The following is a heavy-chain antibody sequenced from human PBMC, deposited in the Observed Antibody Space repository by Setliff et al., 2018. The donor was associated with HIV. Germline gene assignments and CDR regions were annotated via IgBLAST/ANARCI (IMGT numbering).Heavy chain of an antibody. CDR1: GFSITDYF. CDR3: ARETISGYDSY. Sequence: GGSLRLSCAGSGFSITDYFMYWIRQAPGKGLECVSYISTSGNSIDYADSVKGRFTISRDNAKNSLYLRMNSLRVDDTAVYYCARETISGYDSYWGQGTLVTVSS. D-gene: IGHD5-12*01. J-gene: IGHJ4*02. V-gene: IGHV3-11*01. CDR2: ISTSGNSI.